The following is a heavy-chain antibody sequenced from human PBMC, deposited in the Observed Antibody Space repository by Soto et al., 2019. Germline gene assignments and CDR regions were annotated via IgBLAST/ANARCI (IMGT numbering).Heavy chain of an antibody. D-gene: IGHD3-3*01. CDR3: VRDDPIFGAIPRMDV. J-gene: IGHJ6*02. V-gene: IGHV3-21*06. CDR1: GFTFASYN. CDR2: ISHHSDYI. Sequence: PGGSLRLSCASSGFTFASYNMLWVRQAPGKGLEWVASISHHSDYIYHADSVKGRFTISRDNANNTLYLLMNNVRVEDTAVYYCVRDDPIFGAIPRMDVWGQGTTVTVSS.